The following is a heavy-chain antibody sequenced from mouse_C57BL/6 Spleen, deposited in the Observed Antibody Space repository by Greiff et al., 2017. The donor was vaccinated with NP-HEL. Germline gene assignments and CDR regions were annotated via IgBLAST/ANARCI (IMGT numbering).Heavy chain of an antibody. Sequence: VMLVESGPELVKPGASVKISCKASGYAFSSSWMNWVKQRPGKGLEWIGRIYPGDGDTNYNGKFKGKATLTADKSSSTAYMQLSSLTSEDSAVYFCARRSNWDEYFDVWGTGTTVTVSS. D-gene: IGHD4-1*01. CDR1: GYAFSSSW. CDR3: ARRSNWDEYFDV. V-gene: IGHV1-82*01. CDR2: IYPGDGDT. J-gene: IGHJ1*03.